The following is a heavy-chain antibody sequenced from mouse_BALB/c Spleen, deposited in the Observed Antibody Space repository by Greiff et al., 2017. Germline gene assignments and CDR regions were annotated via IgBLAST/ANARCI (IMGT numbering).Heavy chain of an antibody. Sequence: EVMLVESGGGLVKPGGSLKLSCAASGFTFSSYTMSWVRQTPEKRLEWVATISSGGSYTYYPDSVKGRFTISRDNAKNTPYLQMSSLKSEDTAMYYCTRDSNSYYFDYWGQGTTLTVSS. J-gene: IGHJ2*01. CDR3: TRDSNSYYFDY. V-gene: IGHV5-6-4*01. D-gene: IGHD2-5*01. CDR2: ISSGGSYT. CDR1: GFTFSSYT.